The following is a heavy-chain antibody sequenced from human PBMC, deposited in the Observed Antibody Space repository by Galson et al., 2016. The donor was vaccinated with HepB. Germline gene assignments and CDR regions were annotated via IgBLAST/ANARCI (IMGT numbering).Heavy chain of an antibody. V-gene: IGHV4-34*01. J-gene: IGHJ4*02. D-gene: IGHD6-6*01. CDR2: IHPSGSA. Sequence: SETLSLTCAVSGGSFNDYYWSWIRQPPEKGLEWIGEIHPSGSAHYNPSLTSRVTISLDTSKRQFSLTLSSVTAADTAVYYCARWGGIAAPNIDYGGQGTRVTVSS. CDR1: GGSFNDYY. CDR3: ARWGGIAAPNIDY.